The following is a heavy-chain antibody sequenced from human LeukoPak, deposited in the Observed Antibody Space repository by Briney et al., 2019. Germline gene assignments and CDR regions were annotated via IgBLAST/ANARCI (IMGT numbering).Heavy chain of an antibody. CDR1: GGSVASTNW. CDR2: VHLDGRT. CDR3: AREGGFYRPLDY. J-gene: IGHJ4*02. V-gene: IGHV4-4*02. Sequence: SETLSLTCGVSGGSVASTNWWTWVRQPPGKGLEWIGEVHLDGRTNYNPSLKSRLTMSVDLSENHVSLKLTSVTAADTAVYYCAREGGFYRPLDYSGQGTLVTVSS. D-gene: IGHD3-3*01.